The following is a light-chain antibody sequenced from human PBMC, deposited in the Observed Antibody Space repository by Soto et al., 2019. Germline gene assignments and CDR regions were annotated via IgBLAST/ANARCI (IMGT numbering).Light chain of an antibody. CDR3: EQYGSSSPWT. CDR1: QSISSR. Sequence: DLQMTQSPSTLSASVGDRVTITCRDSQSISSRVVWYHQKPGRAPKLLIGKVSSLETGVPSRFSGSGSGTEFTLSISSLQPADFASYYCEQYGSSSPWTFGQGTKVEIK. J-gene: IGKJ1*01. V-gene: IGKV1-5*03. CDR2: KVS.